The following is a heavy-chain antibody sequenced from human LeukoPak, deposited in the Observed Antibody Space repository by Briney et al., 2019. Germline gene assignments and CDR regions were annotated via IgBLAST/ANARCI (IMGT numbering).Heavy chain of an antibody. CDR2: ISSSSSYI. Sequence: GGSLRLSCAASGFTFSSYSMNWVRQAPGKGLEWVSSISSSSSYIYYADSVKGRFTISRDNAKNSLYLQMNSLRAEDTAVYHCGRDVPPPNSSPGYYFDYWGQGTLVTVSS. D-gene: IGHD6-13*01. CDR1: GFTFSSYS. J-gene: IGHJ4*02. V-gene: IGHV3-21*01. CDR3: GRDVPPPNSSPGYYFDY.